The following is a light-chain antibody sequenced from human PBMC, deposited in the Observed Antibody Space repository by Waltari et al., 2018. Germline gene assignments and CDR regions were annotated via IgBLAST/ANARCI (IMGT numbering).Light chain of an antibody. V-gene: IGLV1-40*01. J-gene: IGLJ2*01. CDR1: SSNIGAGYD. CDR2: GRN. CDR3: QSYDPSRSEVV. Sequence: QSGLTQPPSVSGAPGQTISISCTGSSSNIGAGYDMFWDRQFPGAPPTPLISGRNNRPSGVPGRFSGSQSGTSASLAITGLQAEDEADYYCQSYDPSRSEVVFGGGTKLTVL.